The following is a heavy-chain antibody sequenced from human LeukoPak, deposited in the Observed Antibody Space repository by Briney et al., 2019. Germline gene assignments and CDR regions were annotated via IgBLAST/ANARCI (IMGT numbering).Heavy chain of an antibody. Sequence: PGGSLRLSCAASGFTFSSYEMNWVHQAPGKGLEWVSYISSSGSTIYYADSVKGRFTISRDNAKNSLYLQMNSLRAEDTAVYYCARVAAIARSYGMDVWGQGTTVTVSS. CDR2: ISSSGSTI. V-gene: IGHV3-48*03. CDR1: GFTFSSYE. CDR3: ARVAAIARSYGMDV. D-gene: IGHD2-2*02. J-gene: IGHJ6*02.